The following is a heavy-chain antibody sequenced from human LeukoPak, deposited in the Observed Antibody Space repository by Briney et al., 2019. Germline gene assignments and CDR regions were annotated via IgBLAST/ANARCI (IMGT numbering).Heavy chain of an antibody. J-gene: IGHJ4*02. Sequence: PGGSLRLSCAASGFTFSSYSMNWVRQAPGKGLEWVSSISSSSSYIYYADSVKGRFTISRDNSKNTLYLQMNSLRAEDTAVYYCAKPRRGIVGPAFGAYFDYWGQGTLVTVSS. CDR3: AKPRRGIVGPAFGAYFDY. CDR1: GFTFSSYS. CDR2: ISSSSSYI. V-gene: IGHV3-21*04. D-gene: IGHD1-26*01.